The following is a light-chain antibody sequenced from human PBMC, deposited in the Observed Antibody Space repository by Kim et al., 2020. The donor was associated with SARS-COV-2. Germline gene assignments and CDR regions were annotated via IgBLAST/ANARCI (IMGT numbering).Light chain of an antibody. Sequence: DIQMTQSPSSLSASVGDRVTITCRASQSISSYLNWYQQKPGKAPKLLIYTASSLQSGVPSRFSGSESGTDFTLTISSLQPEDFATYYCQQSYRTPLTFGGGTKLEI. CDR1: QSISSY. J-gene: IGKJ4*01. CDR3: QQSYRTPLT. V-gene: IGKV1-39*01. CDR2: TAS.